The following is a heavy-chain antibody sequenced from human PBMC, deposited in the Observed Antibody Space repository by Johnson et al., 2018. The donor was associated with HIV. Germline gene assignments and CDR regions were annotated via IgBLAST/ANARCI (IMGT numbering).Heavy chain of an antibody. J-gene: IGHJ3*02. CDR3: ARFRSSNWFDACDI. Sequence: VQLVESGGGLIQPGGSLRLSCAASGFTVSSNYMSWVRQAPGKGLEWVSVIYSGGSTYYADSVKGRFTISRDNSKNTLYLQMNSLRAEDTAVYYCARFRSSNWFDACDIWGQGTMVTVSA. D-gene: IGHD6-13*01. V-gene: IGHV3-53*01. CDR1: GFTVSSNY. CDR2: IYSGGST.